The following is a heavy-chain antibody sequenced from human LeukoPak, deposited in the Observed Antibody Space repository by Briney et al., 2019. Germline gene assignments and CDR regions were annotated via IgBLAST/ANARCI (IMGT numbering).Heavy chain of an antibody. D-gene: IGHD1-26*01. V-gene: IGHV5-51*01. CDR2: IWPGGSDT. J-gene: IGHJ4*02. CDR3: ARPVTGVSPSGAFDY. CDR1: GYTFTNSW. Sequence: GDSLKISCKASGYTFTNSWIGWVRQKPGKGLEWMGIIWPGGSDTRYSPSFQGQVTISADKTITTAYLQWSSLKASDTAMYYCARPVTGVSPSGAFDYWGQGTQVTVSS.